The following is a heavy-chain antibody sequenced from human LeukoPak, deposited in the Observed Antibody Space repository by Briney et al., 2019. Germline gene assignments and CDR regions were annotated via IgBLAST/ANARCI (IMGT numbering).Heavy chain of an antibody. D-gene: IGHD4-17*01. CDR2: IDPHGGTT. CDR1: GYTFTIYS. Sequence: GASVKVSCKASGYTFTIYSVHWVRQAPGQGLEWVGTIDPHGGTTSFAQKFQGRVTLTRDMSTNTVSMELRSLRYEDTAVYFCAREGATREYTGDTWRYFFDLWGQGTLVTVSS. V-gene: IGHV1-46*01. CDR3: AREGATREYTGDTWRYFFDL. J-gene: IGHJ4*02.